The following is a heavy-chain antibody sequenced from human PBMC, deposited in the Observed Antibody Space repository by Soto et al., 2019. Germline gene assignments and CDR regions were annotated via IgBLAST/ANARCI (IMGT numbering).Heavy chain of an antibody. D-gene: IGHD6-6*01. CDR2: IYYSGST. CDR3: ARLAIEYSSSFGEFDY. Sequence: SETLSLTCTVSGGSISSSSYYWGWIRQPPGKGLEWIGSIYYSGSTYYNPSLKSRVTISVDTSKNQFSLKLSSVTAADTAVYYCARLAIEYSSSFGEFDYWGQGTLVPVSS. J-gene: IGHJ4*02. CDR1: GGSISSSSYY. V-gene: IGHV4-39*01.